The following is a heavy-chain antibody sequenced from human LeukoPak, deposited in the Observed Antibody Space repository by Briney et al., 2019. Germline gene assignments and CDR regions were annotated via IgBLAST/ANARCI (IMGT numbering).Heavy chain of an antibody. J-gene: IGHJ4*02. CDR3: ARSQLGDSSGYYYVAGVDY. D-gene: IGHD3-22*01. CDR2: ISWNSGSI. V-gene: IGHV3-9*01. Sequence: GGSLRLSCAASGFTFDDYAMHWVRQAPGKGLEWVSGISWNSGSIGYADSVKGRFTISRDNAKNSLYLQMNSLRAEDTALYYCARSQLGDSSGYYYVAGVDYWGQGTLVTVSS. CDR1: GFTFDDYA.